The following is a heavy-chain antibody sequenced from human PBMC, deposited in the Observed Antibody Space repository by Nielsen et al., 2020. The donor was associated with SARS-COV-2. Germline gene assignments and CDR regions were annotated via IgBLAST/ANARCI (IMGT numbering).Heavy chain of an antibody. V-gene: IGHV3-11*04. CDR3: ARAGLGYCSSTSCYQRWYYMDV. D-gene: IGHD2-2*01. CDR1: GFTFSDYY. CDR2: ISSSGSTI. Sequence: GESLKISCAASGFTFSDYYMSWIRQAPGKGLEWVSYISSSGSTIYYADSVKGRFTISRDNAKNSLYLQMNSLRAEDTAVYYCARAGLGYCSSTSCYQRWYYMDVWGKGTTVTVSS. J-gene: IGHJ6*03.